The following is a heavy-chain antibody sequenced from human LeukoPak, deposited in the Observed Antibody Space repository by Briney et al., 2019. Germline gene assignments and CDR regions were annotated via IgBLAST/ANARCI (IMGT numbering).Heavy chain of an antibody. J-gene: IGHJ4*02. CDR2: INPNSGGT. D-gene: IGHD6-19*01. V-gene: IGHV1-2*02. CDR3: TRRDYTSGWSGFDS. CDR1: GYTFTGYY. Sequence: GASVKVSCKASGYTFTGYYMHWVRQAPGQGLEWMGWINPNSGGTNYAQKFQGRVTMTRDTSISTAYMELSSLRSDDTAVYFCTRRDYTSGWSGFDSWGQGTLVTVSS.